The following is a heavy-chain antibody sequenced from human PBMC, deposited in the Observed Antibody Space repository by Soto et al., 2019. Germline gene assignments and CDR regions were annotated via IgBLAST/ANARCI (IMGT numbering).Heavy chain of an antibody. CDR3: ARSLGMERLDYYYGMDV. CDR2: IGTAGDT. J-gene: IGHJ6*02. D-gene: IGHD1-1*01. CDR1: GFTFSSYD. V-gene: IGHV3-13*01. Sequence: PGGSLRLSCAASGFTFSSYDMHWVRQATGKGLEWVSAIGTAGDTYYPGSVKGRLTISRENAKNSLYLQMNSLRAGDTAVYYCARSLGMERLDYYYGMDVWGQGTTVTVSS.